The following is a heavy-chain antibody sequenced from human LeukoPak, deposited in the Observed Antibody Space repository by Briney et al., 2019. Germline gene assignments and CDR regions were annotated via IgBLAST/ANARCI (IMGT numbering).Heavy chain of an antibody. CDR1: GFTFSSYS. CDR3: AKEGISAAASY. CDR2: ISSRSSYI. V-gene: IGHV3-21*04. Sequence: PGGSLRLSCAASGFTFSSYSMNWVRQAPGKGLEWVSSISSRSSYIYYADSVKGRFTISRDNSKNTLYLQMNSLRGEDTAIYYCAKEGISAAASYWGQGTLVTVSS. D-gene: IGHD6-13*01. J-gene: IGHJ4*02.